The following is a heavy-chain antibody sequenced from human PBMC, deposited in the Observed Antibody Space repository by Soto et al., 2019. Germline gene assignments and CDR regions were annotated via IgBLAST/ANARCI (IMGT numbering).Heavy chain of an antibody. J-gene: IGHJ4*02. V-gene: IGHV3-21*06. Sequence: GGSLRLSXAASGFTFTRYSMNWVRQAPGKGLEWVSSISSTTNYIYYGDSMKGRFTISRDNAKNSLYLEMNSLRAEDAAVYYCARESEDLTSNFDYWGQGTLVTVSS. CDR2: ISSTTNYI. CDR3: ARESEDLTSNFDY. CDR1: GFTFTRYS.